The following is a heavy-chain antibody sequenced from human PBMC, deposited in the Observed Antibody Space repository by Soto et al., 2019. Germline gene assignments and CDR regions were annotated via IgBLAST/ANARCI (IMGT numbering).Heavy chain of an antibody. Sequence: GGSLRLSCAASGFTFSSYGMHWVRQAPGKGLEWVAVIWYDGSNKYYADSVKGRFTISRDNSKNTLYLQMNSLRAEDTAVYYCARDRHYDFWSGYYTDAPGYYMDVWGKGTTVTVSS. CDR3: ARDRHYDFWSGYYTDAPGYYMDV. CDR2: IWYDGSNK. D-gene: IGHD3-3*01. V-gene: IGHV3-33*01. CDR1: GFTFSSYG. J-gene: IGHJ6*03.